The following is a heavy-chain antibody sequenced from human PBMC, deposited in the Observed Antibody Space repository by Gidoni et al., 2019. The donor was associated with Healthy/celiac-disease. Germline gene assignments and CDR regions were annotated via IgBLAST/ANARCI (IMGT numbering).Heavy chain of an antibody. CDR2: ISGSGGST. Sequence: EVQLLESGGGLVQPGGSLRLSCAASGFPFISYAMSWVRQAPGKGLEWVSAISGSGGSTYYADSVKGRFTISRDNSKNTLYLQMNSLRAEDTAVYYCAKLGWELPKGIPGDWGQGTLVTVSS. D-gene: IGHD1-26*01. J-gene: IGHJ4*02. CDR1: GFPFISYA. CDR3: AKLGWELPKGIPGD. V-gene: IGHV3-23*01.